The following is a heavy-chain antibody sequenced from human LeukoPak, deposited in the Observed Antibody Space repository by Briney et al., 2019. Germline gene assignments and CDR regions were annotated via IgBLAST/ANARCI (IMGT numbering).Heavy chain of an antibody. CDR2: IFYTGST. CDR3: ARVGIISEPTATFYFDY. Sequence: SETLSLTCTVSGRSLSSGSPYWSWIRQRPGKGLEWIGYIFYTGSTYYNPSLNSRINISVVTSKNQFSLQLSSVTAADTAVYYCARVGIISEPTATFYFDYWGQGTLVTVSS. V-gene: IGHV4-31*03. CDR1: GRSLSSGSPY. D-gene: IGHD1-1*01. J-gene: IGHJ4*02.